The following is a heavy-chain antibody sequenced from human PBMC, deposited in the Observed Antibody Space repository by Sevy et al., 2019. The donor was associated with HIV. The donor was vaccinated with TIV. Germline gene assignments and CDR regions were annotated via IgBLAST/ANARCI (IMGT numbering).Heavy chain of an antibody. J-gene: IGHJ4*01. V-gene: IGHV6-1*01. CDR2: TYYRSKWFN. Sequence: SQTLSLTCVISGDSVSSNTVTWNWIRQSPSRGLEWLGRTYYRSKWFNAYAVSVESRVNINPDTPRNQASLQLSSETPEDTAVYYFASGVLGGGWINWGQGILVTVSS. D-gene: IGHD6-19*01. CDR3: ASGVLGGGWIN. CDR1: GDSVSSNTVT.